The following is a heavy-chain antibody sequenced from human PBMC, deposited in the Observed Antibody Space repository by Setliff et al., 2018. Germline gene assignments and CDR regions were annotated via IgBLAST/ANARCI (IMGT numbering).Heavy chain of an antibody. V-gene: IGHV1-18*01. CDR3: ARSFNSGFYHQKDAYDI. D-gene: IGHD5-12*01. CDR1: GYTFVNYG. Sequence: ASVKVSCKASGYTFVNYGINWVRQAPGQGLEWVGWIKTFSFKANYAQKLQDRVTITTDTSTTTVYMELRGLKSDDTATYYCARSFNSGFYHQKDAYDIWGQGTLVTVSS. J-gene: IGHJ3*02. CDR2: IKTFSFKA.